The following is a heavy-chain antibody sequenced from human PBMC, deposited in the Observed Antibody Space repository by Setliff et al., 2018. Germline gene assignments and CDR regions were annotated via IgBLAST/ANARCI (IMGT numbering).Heavy chain of an antibody. D-gene: IGHD3-16*01. J-gene: IGHJ3*02. CDR3: AKDGGRGDYVWGSRNDAFDI. CDR2: ISGSGGST. Sequence: LRLSCAASGFTFSSYAMSWVRQAPGKGLEWVSAISGSGGSTYYADAVKGRFTIARDNSKNTLYLQMNSLRAEDTAVYYCAKDGGRGDYVWGSRNDAFDIWGQGTMVTVSS. CDR1: GFTFSSYA. V-gene: IGHV3-23*01.